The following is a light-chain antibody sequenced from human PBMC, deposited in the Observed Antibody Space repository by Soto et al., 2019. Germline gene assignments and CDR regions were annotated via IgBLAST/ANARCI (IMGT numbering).Light chain of an antibody. CDR1: QALSNY. CDR2: SAS. J-gene: IGKJ1*01. CDR3: QQSYDTLWT. Sequence: DIQLTQSPSVLSASVGDTVTITCRASQALSNYLAWYQQKPGKAPDLLIYSASTLQSGVPSRFSGSGSETEFSLTINGLQAEDFGVYYCQQSYDTLWTFGQGTKVDIK. V-gene: IGKV1-9*01.